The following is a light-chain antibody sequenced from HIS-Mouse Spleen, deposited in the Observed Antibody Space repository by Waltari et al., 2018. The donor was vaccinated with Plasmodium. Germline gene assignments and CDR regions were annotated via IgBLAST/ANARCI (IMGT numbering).Light chain of an antibody. CDR2: GAS. V-gene: IGKV3-20*01. CDR3: QQYGSSPIT. CDR1: QSVSSSY. J-gene: IGKJ5*01. Sequence: EIVLTQSPGTLSLSPGERAPLSFRASQSVSSSYLAWYQQKPGQAPRLLILGASGRATGIPDRFSGSGSGTDFTLTISRLEPEDFAVYYCQQYGSSPITFGQGTRLEIK.